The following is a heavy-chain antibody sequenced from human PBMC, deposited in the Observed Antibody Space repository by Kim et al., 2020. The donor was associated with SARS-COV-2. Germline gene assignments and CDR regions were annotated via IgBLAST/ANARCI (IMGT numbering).Heavy chain of an antibody. D-gene: IGHD6-19*01. J-gene: IGHJ6*02. CDR2: IKQDGSEK. CDR1: GFTFSSYW. Sequence: GGSLRLSCAASGFTFSSYWMSWVRQAPGKGLEWVANIKQDGSEKYYVDSVKGRFTISRDNAKNSLYLQMNSLRAEDTAVYYCARRVAGASGYSSGWYYYSYGMDVWGQGTTVTVSS. CDR3: ARRVAGASGYSSGWYYYSYGMDV. V-gene: IGHV3-7*01.